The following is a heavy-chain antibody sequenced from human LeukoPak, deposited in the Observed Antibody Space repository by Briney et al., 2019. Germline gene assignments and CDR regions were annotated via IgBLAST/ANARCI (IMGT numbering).Heavy chain of an antibody. CDR3: ARDRRSSGGRDAFDI. CDR1: GFTFSSYW. V-gene: IGHV3-7*01. D-gene: IGHD6-25*01. J-gene: IGHJ3*02. Sequence: GGSLRLSCAASGFTFSSYWMSWVRQAPGKGPEWVANIKQDGSEKYYVDSVKGRFTISRDNAKNSLYLQMNSLRAEDTAVYYCARDRRSSGGRDAFDIWGQGTMVTVSS. CDR2: IKQDGSEK.